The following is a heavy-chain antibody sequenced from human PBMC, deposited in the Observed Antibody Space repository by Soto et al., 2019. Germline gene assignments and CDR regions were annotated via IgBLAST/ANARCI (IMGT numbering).Heavy chain of an antibody. CDR1: GYTFTSYG. V-gene: IGHV1-18*04. CDR3: ARLPLEWLLADY. D-gene: IGHD3-3*01. J-gene: IGHJ4*02. Sequence: AAVKVSCKASGYTFTSYGISWVRQAPGQGLEWMGWISAYNGNTNYAQKLQGRVTMTTDTSTSTAYMELRSLRSDDTAVYYCARLPLEWLLADYCGQGPPVTVYS. CDR2: ISAYNGNT.